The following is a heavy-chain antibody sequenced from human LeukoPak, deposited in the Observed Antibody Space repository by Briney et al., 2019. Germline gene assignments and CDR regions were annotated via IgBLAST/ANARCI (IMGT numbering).Heavy chain of an antibody. D-gene: IGHD4-17*01. CDR1: GGSISSYY. J-gene: IGHJ4*02. CDR3: ARGSHDYGDFYLFDS. Sequence: SETLSLTCTVSGGSISSYYWSWIRQPPGKGLEWIGYIYYSGSTNYNPSLKSRVTISVDTSKNQFSLKLTSVTAADTANYYCARGSHDYGDFYLFDSWGQGTLVTVSS. V-gene: IGHV4-59*12. CDR2: IYYSGST.